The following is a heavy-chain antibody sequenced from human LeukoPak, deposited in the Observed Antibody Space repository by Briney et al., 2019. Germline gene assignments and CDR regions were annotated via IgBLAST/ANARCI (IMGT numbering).Heavy chain of an antibody. CDR1: GFTFSSYW. J-gene: IGHJ4*02. CDR3: ARVQREYYYDSSGIMGN. Sequence: PGGSLRLSCAASGFTFSSYWMHWVSQAPGKGLEWVAVISYDGSKKYYADSVKGRFTISRDNSKNTLYLQMNSLRVEDTAVYYCARVQREYYYDSSGIMGNWGQGTLVTVSS. CDR2: ISYDGSKK. D-gene: IGHD3-22*01. V-gene: IGHV3-30*03.